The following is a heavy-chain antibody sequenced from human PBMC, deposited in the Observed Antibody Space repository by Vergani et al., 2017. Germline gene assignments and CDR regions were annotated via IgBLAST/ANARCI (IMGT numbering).Heavy chain of an antibody. J-gene: IGHJ6*03. D-gene: IGHD3-22*01. CDR1: GGSLRSRNW. CDR3: ARVRYYYPYYYYMDV. V-gene: IGHV4-4*02. CDR2: IYHSGST. Sequence: QVQLQESGPGLVKPSGTLSLTCAVSGGSLRSRNWCSWVRQPPGKGLEWIGEIYHSGSTNYNPSLKRRVTISVDKSMNQFSLKLRSVTAADTAVYYCARVRYYYPYYYYMDVWGKGTTVTVSS.